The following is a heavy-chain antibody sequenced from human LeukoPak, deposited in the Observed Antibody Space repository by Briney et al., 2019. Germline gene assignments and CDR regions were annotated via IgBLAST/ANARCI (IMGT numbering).Heavy chain of an antibody. Sequence: SETLSLTRAVYGGSFSGSYWSWMRPPPGRGLEWIGEIYHSGSANYNPARKSRVTISVDTSKNQFSLKLTSVTAADTAVFYCARESGYYDVLTGYYNQNWFDPWGQGTLVTVSS. D-gene: IGHD3-9*01. CDR1: GGSFSGSY. J-gene: IGHJ5*02. CDR3: ARESGYYDVLTGYYNQNWFDP. CDR2: IYHSGSA. V-gene: IGHV4-34*01.